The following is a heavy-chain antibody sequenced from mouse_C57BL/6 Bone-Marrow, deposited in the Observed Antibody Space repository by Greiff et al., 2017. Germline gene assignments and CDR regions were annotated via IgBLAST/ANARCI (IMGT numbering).Heavy chain of an antibody. CDR3: ARRGLHGSFPAWFAY. V-gene: IGHV1-18*01. J-gene: IGHJ3*01. CDR2: INPNNGGT. D-gene: IGHD1-1*01. Sequence: VQLQQSGPELVKPGASVKIPCKASGYTFTDYNMDWVKQSHGKSLEWIGDINPNNGGTIYNQKFKGKATLTVDKSSSTAYMELRSLTSEDTAVYYCARRGLHGSFPAWFAYWGQGTLVTVSA. CDR1: GYTFTDYN.